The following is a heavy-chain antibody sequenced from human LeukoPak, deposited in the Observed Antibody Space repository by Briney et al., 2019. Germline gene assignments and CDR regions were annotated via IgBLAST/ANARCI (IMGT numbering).Heavy chain of an antibody. CDR3: ARDRVTMVRGVRNWFDP. CDR1: GYTFTGYY. V-gene: IGHV1-2*02. Sequence: GASVKVSCKASGYTFTGYYMHWVRQAPGQGREWMGWINPNSGGTNYAQKFQGRVTMTRDTSISTAYMELSRLRSDDTAVYYCARDRVTMVRGVRNWFDPWGQGTLVTVSS. CDR2: INPNSGGT. J-gene: IGHJ5*02. D-gene: IGHD3-10*01.